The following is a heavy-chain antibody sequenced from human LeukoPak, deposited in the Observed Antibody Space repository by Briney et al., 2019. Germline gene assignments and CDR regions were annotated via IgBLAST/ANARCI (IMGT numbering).Heavy chain of an antibody. CDR3: ARNYYDRSGFYYAYDY. Sequence: SETPSLTCTVSGVSLTRGGYYWSWIRQHPGKGLEWIGYIYYSGSTYYNPSLKSRVTISVDTSKNQFSLKLRSVTAADTAVYYCARNYYDRSGFYYAYDYWGQGTLVTVSS. V-gene: IGHV4-31*03. CDR2: IYYSGST. D-gene: IGHD3-22*01. CDR1: GVSLTRGGYY. J-gene: IGHJ4*02.